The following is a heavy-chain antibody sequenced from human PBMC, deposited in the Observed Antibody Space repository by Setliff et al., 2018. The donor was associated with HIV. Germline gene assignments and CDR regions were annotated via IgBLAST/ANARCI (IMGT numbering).Heavy chain of an antibody. CDR1: GGSISSSTYY. Sequence: SETLSLTCSVSGGSISSSTYYWGWIRQPPGKGLEWIGDIFYTGSTYYNPSLKSRVAISVDTSKNHFSLKLSSVTAADTAVFYCARVPFTTGFDYWGQGILVTVSS. J-gene: IGHJ4*02. CDR3: ARVPFTTGFDY. V-gene: IGHV4-39*02. D-gene: IGHD3-3*01. CDR2: IFYTGST.